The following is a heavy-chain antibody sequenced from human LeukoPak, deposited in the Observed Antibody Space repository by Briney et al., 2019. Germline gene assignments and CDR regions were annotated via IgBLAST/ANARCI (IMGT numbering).Heavy chain of an antibody. CDR3: ASLGYSGFGDGDY. V-gene: IGHV4-59*11. CDR1: GGSISSHC. J-gene: IGHJ4*02. D-gene: IGHD1-26*01. CDR2: IYNSGST. Sequence: SETLSLTCTVSGGSISSHCWSWIRQPPGKGLEWIGDIYNSGSTDYNPSLKSRVTISVDTSKNQFSLRLTSVTAADTAVYYCASLGYSGFGDGDYWGQGTLVTVSS.